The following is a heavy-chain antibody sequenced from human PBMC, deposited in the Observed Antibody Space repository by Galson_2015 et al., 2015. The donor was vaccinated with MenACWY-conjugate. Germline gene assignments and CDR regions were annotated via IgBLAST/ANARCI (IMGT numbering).Heavy chain of an antibody. V-gene: IGHV3-74*01. CDR2: INSDGSST. J-gene: IGHJ4*02. Sequence: SLRLSCAASGFTFTTYWMHWVRQVPGKGLVWVSRINSDGSSTNYADSVKGRFTISRDNAKNTLYLQMNSLRAEDTVFYFCASTGGSHPRGFVYSGQGTLVTVSS. CDR3: ASTGGSHPRGFVY. D-gene: IGHD1-26*01. CDR1: GFTFTTYW.